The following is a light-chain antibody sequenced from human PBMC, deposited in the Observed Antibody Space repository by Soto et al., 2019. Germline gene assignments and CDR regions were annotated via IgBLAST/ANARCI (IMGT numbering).Light chain of an antibody. CDR2: GAS. CDR1: QSVSSSY. J-gene: IGKJ4*01. Sequence: EIVLTQSPGTLSLSPGERATLSCRASQSVSSSYLAWYQQKPGQAPRLLIYGASSRATGIPDRFSGSGSGTDFTLNISRLEPEDFAVYYCQQYGSSPTFGGGTNVEIK. V-gene: IGKV3-20*01. CDR3: QQYGSSPT.